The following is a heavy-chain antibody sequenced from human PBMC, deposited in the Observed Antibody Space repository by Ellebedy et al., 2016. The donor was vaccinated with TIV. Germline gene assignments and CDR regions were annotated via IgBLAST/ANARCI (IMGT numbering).Heavy chain of an antibody. V-gene: IGHV5-51*01. CDR3: ARHDRHGYNFGYVGWFDP. CDR2: IYPADSDT. CDR1: GFSFSKYW. Sequence: GESLKISXKASGFSFSKYWIVWVRQMPGKGLEWMGSIYPADSDTRYNPSFQGQVTMSADKSINTAYLEWTSLKASDTAMYFCARHDRHGYNFGYVGWFDPWGQGSLVTVSS. D-gene: IGHD5-24*01. J-gene: IGHJ5*02.